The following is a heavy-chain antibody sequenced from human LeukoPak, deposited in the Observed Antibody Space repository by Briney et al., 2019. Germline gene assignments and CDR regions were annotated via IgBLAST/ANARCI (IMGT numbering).Heavy chain of an antibody. J-gene: IGHJ6*02. V-gene: IGHV1-8*01. CDR3: ARSHIVVVPAASTQLWFPQEYYYYGMDV. D-gene: IGHD2-2*01. Sequence: GASVKVSCKASGYTFTSYDINWVRQATGQGLEWMGWMNPNSGNTGYAQKFQGRVTMTRNTSISTAYMELSSLRSEDTAVYYCARSHIVVVPAASTQLWFPQEYYYYGMDVWGQGTTVTVSS. CDR1: GYTFTSYD. CDR2: MNPNSGNT.